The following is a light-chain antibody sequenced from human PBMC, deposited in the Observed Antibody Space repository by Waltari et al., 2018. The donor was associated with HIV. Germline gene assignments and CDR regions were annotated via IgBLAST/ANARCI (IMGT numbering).Light chain of an antibody. Sequence: SLLAQPRSVSGTPGQRVNISCSGSNSNVRNNYVYWYQQVPGVAPKLLIYRNNQRPSGVPDRFSGSKSGTSASLAISGLRTEDEGDYYCAAWDDRLSGRLFGGGTKVTVL. CDR2: RNN. CDR1: NSNVRNNY. CDR3: AAWDDRLSGRL. J-gene: IGLJ2*01. V-gene: IGLV1-47*01.